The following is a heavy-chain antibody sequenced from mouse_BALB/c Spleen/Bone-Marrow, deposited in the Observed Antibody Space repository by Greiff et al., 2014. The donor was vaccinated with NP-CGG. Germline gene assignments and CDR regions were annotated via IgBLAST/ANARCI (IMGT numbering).Heavy chain of an antibody. J-gene: IGHJ3*01. CDR1: GYTFTEYT. CDR3: VRGFYFGNYVFAY. D-gene: IGHD2-1*01. Sequence: VQLQQSGPELVEPGASVKISCKTSGYTFTEYTMHWVKQSLGKSLEWIGAINPNNGGSTYNQKFKGKATLTVDKSSSTAYMELRSLTSEDSAVYYCVRGFYFGNYVFAYWGQGTLVTVSA. CDR2: INPNNGGS. V-gene: IGHV1-18*01.